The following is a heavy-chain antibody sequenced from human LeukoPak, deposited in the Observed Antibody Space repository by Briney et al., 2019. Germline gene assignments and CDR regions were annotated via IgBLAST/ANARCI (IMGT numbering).Heavy chain of an antibody. CDR3: ARVHEIAVAGWVRYYFDY. V-gene: IGHV1-2*02. J-gene: IGHJ4*02. D-gene: IGHD6-19*01. CDR1: GGTFSSYA. Sequence: GASVKVSCKASGGTFSSYAISWVRQAPGQGLEWMGWINPNSGGTNYAQKFQGRVTMTRDTSISTAYMELSRLRSDDTAVYYCARVHEIAVAGWVRYYFDYWGQGTLVTVSS. CDR2: INPNSGGT.